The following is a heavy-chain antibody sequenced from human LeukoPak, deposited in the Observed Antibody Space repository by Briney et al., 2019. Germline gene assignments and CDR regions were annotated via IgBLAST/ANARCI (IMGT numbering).Heavy chain of an antibody. CDR1: GFTFSSYS. CDR2: INHSGST. CDR3: ARVQKDYDSSGYSDY. Sequence: GSLRLSCAASGFTFSSYSMSWIRQPPGKGLEWIGEINHSGSTNYNPSLKSRVTISVDTSKNQFSLKLSSVTAADTAVYYCARVQKDYDSSGYSDYWGQGTLVTVSS. D-gene: IGHD3-22*01. V-gene: IGHV4-34*01. J-gene: IGHJ4*02.